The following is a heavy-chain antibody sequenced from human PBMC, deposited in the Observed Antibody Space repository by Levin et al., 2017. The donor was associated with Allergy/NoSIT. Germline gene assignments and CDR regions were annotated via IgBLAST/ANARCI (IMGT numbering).Heavy chain of an antibody. J-gene: IGHJ6*03. V-gene: IGHV4-31*03. CDR2: IYFSGST. Sequence: SQTLSLTCTVSGGSISSGGYYWSWIRQHSGKGLEWIGYIYFSGSTSYNPSLKSRVTMSIDMSKNQFSLKLSSVTAADTAVYYCARGRSGNSNNYYYYYMDDWGRGTTVTVSS. CDR3: ARGRSGNSNNYYYYYMDD. CDR1: GGSISSGGYY.